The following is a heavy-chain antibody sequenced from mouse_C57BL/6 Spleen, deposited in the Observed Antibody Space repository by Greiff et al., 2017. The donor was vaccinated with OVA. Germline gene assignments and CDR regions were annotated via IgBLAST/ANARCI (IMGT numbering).Heavy chain of an antibody. V-gene: IGHV5-9*01. J-gene: IGHJ4*01. CDR1: GFTFSSYT. Sequence: VMLVESGGGLVKPGGSLKLSCAASGFTFSSYTMSWVRQTPEKRLEWVATISGGGGNTYYPDSVKGRFTISRDNAKNTLYLQMSSLRSEDTALYYCARHGERDYYAMDYWGQGTSVTVSS. CDR2: ISGGGGNT. CDR3: ARHGERDYYAMDY.